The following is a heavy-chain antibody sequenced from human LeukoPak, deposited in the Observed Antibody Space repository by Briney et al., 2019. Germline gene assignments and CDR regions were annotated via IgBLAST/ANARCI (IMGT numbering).Heavy chain of an antibody. J-gene: IGHJ4*02. D-gene: IGHD6-19*01. CDR3: ARDYSSGWYVY. CDR2: INPYSGGT. V-gene: IGHV1-2*06. CDR1: GYTFTDYY. Sequence: SVKVSCKASGYTFTDYYMHWVRQAPGQGLEWMGRINPYSGGTNYAQKFQGRVTMTRDTSISTAYMELSRLKSDDTAVYYCARDYSSGWYVYWGQGTLVTVSS.